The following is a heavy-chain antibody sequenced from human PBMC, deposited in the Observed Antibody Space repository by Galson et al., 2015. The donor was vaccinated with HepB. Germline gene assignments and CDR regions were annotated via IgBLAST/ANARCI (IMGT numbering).Heavy chain of an antibody. V-gene: IGHV1-3*01. CDR1: GYTFTSYA. J-gene: IGHJ6*03. CDR3: ARGFLEWTPADMDV. CDR2: INAGNGNT. D-gene: IGHD3-3*01. Sequence: SVKVSCKASGYTFTSYAMHWVRQAPGQRLEWMGWINAGNGNTGYAQKFQGRVTMTRNTSISTAYMELSSLRSEDTAVYYCARGFLEWTPADMDVWGKGTTVTVSS.